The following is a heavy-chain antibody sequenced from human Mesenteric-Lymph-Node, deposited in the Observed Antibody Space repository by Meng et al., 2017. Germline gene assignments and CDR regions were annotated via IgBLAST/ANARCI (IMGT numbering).Heavy chain of an antibody. CDR3: ARGSLLFRGVADY. CDR2: INHSGST. J-gene: IGHJ4*02. Sequence: QVQLQQWGAGLLKPSETLSLTCAVYGGSFSGYYWSWIRQPPGKGLEWIGEINHSGSTNYNPSLKSRVTISVDTSKNQFSLKLSSVTAADTAVYYCARGSLLFRGVADYWGQGTLVTVSS. CDR1: GGSFSGYY. D-gene: IGHD3-10*01. V-gene: IGHV4-34*01.